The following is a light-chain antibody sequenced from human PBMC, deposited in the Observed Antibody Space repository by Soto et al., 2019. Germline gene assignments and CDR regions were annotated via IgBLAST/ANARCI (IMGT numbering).Light chain of an antibody. CDR3: QQLDNFPRT. Sequence: DIQMTQSPSTLSSSVVDRVTITCRASQSISRGLAWYQQKPGKAPNVLIYDASTLESGVPSRFSGSGSGTEFTLTISSLQPEDFATYFCQQLDNFPRTFGQGTRLEIK. V-gene: IGKV1-5*01. J-gene: IGKJ5*01. CDR1: QSISRG. CDR2: DAS.